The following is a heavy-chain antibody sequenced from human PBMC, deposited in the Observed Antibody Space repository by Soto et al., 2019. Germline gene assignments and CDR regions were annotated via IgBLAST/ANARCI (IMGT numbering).Heavy chain of an antibody. Sequence: ASVKVSCKASGYTFTSYYMHWVRQAPGQGLEWMGIINPSGGSTSYAQKFQGRVTMTRDTSTSTVYMELSSLRSEDTAVYYCARSMTTVVTRALYYYYYGMGVWGQGTTVTVSS. J-gene: IGHJ6*02. CDR1: GYTFTSYY. CDR2: INPSGGST. V-gene: IGHV1-46*01. D-gene: IGHD4-17*01. CDR3: ARSMTTVVTRALYYYYYGMGV.